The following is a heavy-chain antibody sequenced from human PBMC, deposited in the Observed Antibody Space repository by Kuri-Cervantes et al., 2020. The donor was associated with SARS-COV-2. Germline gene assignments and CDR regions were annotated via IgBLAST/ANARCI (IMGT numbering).Heavy chain of an antibody. CDR3: ARIDYHTSGYCYYYYYMDV. CDR1: SGSISSGDYY. V-gene: IGHV4-39*01. CDR2: IFRSGIT. Sequence: SETLSLTCTVSSGSISSGDYYWGWIRQPPGKGLEWIGSIFRSGITYYNPSLKSRVTMSVDTTKNQFSLKLSSVTAADTAVYYCARIDYHTSGYCYYYYYMDVWGKGTTVTVSS. D-gene: IGHD3-22*01. J-gene: IGHJ6*03.